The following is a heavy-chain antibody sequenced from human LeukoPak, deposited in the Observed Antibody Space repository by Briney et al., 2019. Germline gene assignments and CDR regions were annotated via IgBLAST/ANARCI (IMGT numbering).Heavy chain of an antibody. Sequence: GRSLRLSCAASGFTFSSYGMHWVRQAPGKGLEWVAVISYDGSNKYYADSVKGRFTISRDNSKNTLYLQMNSLRAEDTAEYYCAKDRGLYSSTRWYYFDYWGQGTLVTVSS. J-gene: IGHJ4*02. CDR2: ISYDGSNK. CDR3: AKDRGLYSSTRWYYFDY. V-gene: IGHV3-30*18. D-gene: IGHD2-2*02. CDR1: GFTFSSYG.